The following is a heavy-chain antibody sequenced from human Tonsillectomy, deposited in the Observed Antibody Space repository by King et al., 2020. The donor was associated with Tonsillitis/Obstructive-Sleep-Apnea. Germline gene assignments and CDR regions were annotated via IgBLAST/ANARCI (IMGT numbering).Heavy chain of an antibody. D-gene: IGHD2-15*01. J-gene: IGHJ5*02. CDR2: ISSSGNTM. CDR1: GFTFSDYY. V-gene: IGHV3-11*01. CDR3: ARERLLKECWFDP. Sequence: VQLVESGGGLVKPGGSLRLSCAASGFTFSDYYMSWIRQAPGKGLEWVSYISSSGNTMYYADSVKGRFTISRDNAKNSLYLQMNSLRAEDTAVYHCARERLLKECWFDPWGQGTLVTVSS.